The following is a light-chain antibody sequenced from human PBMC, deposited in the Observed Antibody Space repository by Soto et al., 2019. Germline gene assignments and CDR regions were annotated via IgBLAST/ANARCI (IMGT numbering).Light chain of an antibody. CDR1: SSDVDTYKY. J-gene: IGLJ2*01. Sequence: QSALTQPASVSGSPGQSITISCTGTSSDVDTYKYVSWYQQHPGKAPKLMIYEVSYRPSGVSDRFSGSKSVNTASLTLSGLQAGEEADYYCCSYAGSTTRVQFGGGTKLTVL. CDR3: CSYAGSTTRVQ. V-gene: IGLV2-14*01. CDR2: EVS.